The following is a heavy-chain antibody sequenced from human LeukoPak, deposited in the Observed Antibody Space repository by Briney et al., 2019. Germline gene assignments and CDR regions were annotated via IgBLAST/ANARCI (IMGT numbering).Heavy chain of an antibody. Sequence: SETLSLTCTVSGVSISSGGYYWSWIRQHPGKGLEWIGYIYYSGSTYYNPSLKSRLTISVDTSKNQFSLKLSSVTAADTAVYYCAHDYGDTGYWGQGTLVTVSS. V-gene: IGHV4-31*03. J-gene: IGHJ4*02. CDR1: GVSISSGGYY. D-gene: IGHD4-17*01. CDR2: IYYSGST. CDR3: AHDYGDTGY.